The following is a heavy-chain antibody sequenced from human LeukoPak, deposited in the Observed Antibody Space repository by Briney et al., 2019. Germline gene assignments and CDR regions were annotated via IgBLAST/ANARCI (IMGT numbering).Heavy chain of an antibody. J-gene: IGHJ4*02. CDR1: GFTFDDYA. CDR3: AKDIGPRKELPDY. D-gene: IGHD1-26*01. CDR2: ISRNSGSI. V-gene: IGHV3-9*01. Sequence: GRSLRLSCAASGFTFDDYAMHWVRQAPGKGLEWVSGISRNSGSIGYADSVKGRFTISRDNAKNSLYLQMNSLRAEDTALYYCAKDIGPRKELPDYWGQGTLVTVSS.